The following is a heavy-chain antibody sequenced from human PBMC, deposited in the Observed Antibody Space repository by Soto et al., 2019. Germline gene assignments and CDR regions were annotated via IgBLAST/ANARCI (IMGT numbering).Heavy chain of an antibody. J-gene: IGHJ4*02. V-gene: IGHV1-18*01. CDR3: ARDQGYSSSWTLFDF. CDR2: ISAYNGNT. D-gene: IGHD6-13*01. CDR1: GYTFTSYG. Sequence: QVQLVQSGAEVKKPGASVKVSCKASGYTFTSYGISWVRQAPGQGLEWMGWISAYNGNTNYAQMLQGRVTMTTDTSTSTAYMELRSLSSADTAVYYCARDQGYSSSWTLFDFWGQGTLVTVSS.